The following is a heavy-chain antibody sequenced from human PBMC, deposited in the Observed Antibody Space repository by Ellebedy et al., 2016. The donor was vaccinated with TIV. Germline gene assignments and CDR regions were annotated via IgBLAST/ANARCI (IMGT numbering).Heavy chain of an antibody. D-gene: IGHD2-21*01. Sequence: GESLKISCAASGFTFSSYWMDWVRQAPGKGLVWVSRINSDGSGTSYADSVKGRFTISRDNAKNTLYLQMNSLRAEDTAVYYCGRDFYGGAVIPPWGQGTLVTVSS. V-gene: IGHV3-74*01. CDR2: INSDGSGT. CDR1: GFTFSSYW. CDR3: GRDFYGGAVIPP. J-gene: IGHJ5*02.